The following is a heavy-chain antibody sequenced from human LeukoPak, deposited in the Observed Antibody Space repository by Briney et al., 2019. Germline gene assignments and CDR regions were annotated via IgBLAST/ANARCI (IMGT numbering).Heavy chain of an antibody. Sequence: PGGSLRLSCAASGFTFSSYAMSWVRQAPGKGLEWVSAISGSGGSTYYADSVKGRFTISRDNSKNTPYLQMNSLRAEDTAVYYCATHYYDSSGYYYAFDYWGQGTLVTVSS. CDR3: ATHYYDSSGYYYAFDY. CDR2: ISGSGGST. V-gene: IGHV3-23*01. J-gene: IGHJ4*02. D-gene: IGHD3-22*01. CDR1: GFTFSSYA.